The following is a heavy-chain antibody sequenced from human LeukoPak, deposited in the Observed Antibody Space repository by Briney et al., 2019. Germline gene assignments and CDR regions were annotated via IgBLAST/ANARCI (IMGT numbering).Heavy chain of an antibody. CDR1: GGSISSYC. Sequence: PSETLSLTCTVSGGSISSYCWSWIRQPAGKGLEWIGRIYTSGSTNYNPSLKSRVTISVDTSKNQLSLKLSSVTAADTAVYYCARVGPMVAATYYFDYWGQGTLVTVSS. CDR3: ARVGPMVAATYYFDY. V-gene: IGHV4-4*07. CDR2: IYTSGST. D-gene: IGHD2-15*01. J-gene: IGHJ4*02.